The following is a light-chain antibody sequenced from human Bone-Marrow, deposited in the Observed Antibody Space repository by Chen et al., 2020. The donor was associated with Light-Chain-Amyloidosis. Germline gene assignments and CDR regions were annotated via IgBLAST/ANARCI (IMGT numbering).Light chain of an antibody. V-gene: IGLV1-40*01. CDR3: QSYDSSLSGSDVV. CDR1: SSNIGAGYD. J-gene: IGLJ2*01. CDR2: GNS. Sequence: QSVLTQPPSVSGDPGQRVTIPCTGSSSNIGAGYDVHWYQQLPGTAPKLLIYGNSNRPSGVPDRFSGSKSGTSASLAITGLQAEDEADYYCQSYDSSLSGSDVVFGGGTKLTVL.